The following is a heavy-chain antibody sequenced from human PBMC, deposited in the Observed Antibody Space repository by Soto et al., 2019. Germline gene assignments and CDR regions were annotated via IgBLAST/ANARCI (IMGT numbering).Heavy chain of an antibody. CDR2: INPGSGST. V-gene: IGHV1-46*01. Sequence: QVQLVQSGAEVKKPGASVKVSCTASGYTFSDYRLHWVRQAPGQGFEWMGVINPGSGSTSFAPKFQDRVTLTTDTSATTVYMEMSGLTSEDTAVFYCARGLVDRAVVLFDHWGQGSLVAVSS. CDR3: ARGLVDRAVVLFDH. D-gene: IGHD5-18*01. CDR1: GYTFSDYR. J-gene: IGHJ4*02.